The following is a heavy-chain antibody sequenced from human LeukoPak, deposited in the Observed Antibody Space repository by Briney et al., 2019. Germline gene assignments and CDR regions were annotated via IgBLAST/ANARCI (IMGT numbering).Heavy chain of an antibody. CDR3: ARGPPYYGSGSYYNFFDY. V-gene: IGHV3-23*01. D-gene: IGHD3-10*01. CDR2: ISGSGGST. Sequence: GSLRLSCAASGFTFSSYAMSWVRQAPGKGLEWVSAISGSGGSTYYADSVKGRFTISRDNSKNTLYLQMNSLRAEDTAVYYCARGPPYYGSGSYYNFFDYWGQGTLVTVSS. CDR1: GFTFSSYA. J-gene: IGHJ4*02.